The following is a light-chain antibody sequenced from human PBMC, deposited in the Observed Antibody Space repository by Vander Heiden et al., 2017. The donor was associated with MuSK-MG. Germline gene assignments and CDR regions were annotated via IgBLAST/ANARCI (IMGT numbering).Light chain of an antibody. CDR2: DAS. J-gene: IGKJ1*01. Sequence: EIVLTQSPVTLSLSPGERATLSCRASQNINNYLAWYQQKPGQAPRLLIFDASNRATGIPARFSGSGSGTDFILTISSLEPEDFAVYFCQPRTIGPPVAKFGQATKVEIK. CDR3: QPRTIGPPVAK. V-gene: IGKV3-11*01. CDR1: QNINNY.